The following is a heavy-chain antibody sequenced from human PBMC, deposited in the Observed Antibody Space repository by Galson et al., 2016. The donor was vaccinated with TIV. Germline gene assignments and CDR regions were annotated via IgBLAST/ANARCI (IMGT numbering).Heavy chain of an antibody. V-gene: IGHV4-59*08. Sequence: SETLSLTCSVSGRSITGFHWSWIRQPPGKGLEWIGQISYTGPTNFDYSPSLQSRVPFSIQPSKHALSLQLISVTAAETAGYYCARAPYGENWHFGLWGRGTLVTVSS. CDR2: ISYTGPT. J-gene: IGHJ2*01. CDR1: GRSITGFH. D-gene: IGHD3-10*01. CDR3: ARAPYGENWHFGL.